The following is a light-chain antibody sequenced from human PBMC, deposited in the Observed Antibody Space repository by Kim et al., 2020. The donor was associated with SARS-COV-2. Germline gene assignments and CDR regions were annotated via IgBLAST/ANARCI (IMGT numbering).Light chain of an antibody. V-gene: IGKV1-39*01. Sequence: SRSIVNRLTRTDRARQSILRYFTWDPPTPRRAPTLLICAASSLQSWVPSRFSGIGSGTDFTLSLSSLQPEDFATYYCQQSYSTLYTFDQGTKLEL. CDR1: QSILRY. CDR3: QQSYSTLYT. J-gene: IGKJ2*01. CDR2: AAS.